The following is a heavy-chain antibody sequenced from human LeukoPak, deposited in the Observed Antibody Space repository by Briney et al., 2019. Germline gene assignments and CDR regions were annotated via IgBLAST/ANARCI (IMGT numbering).Heavy chain of an antibody. V-gene: IGHV3-30*02. CDR3: AKAAGGYSYGYDLDY. J-gene: IGHJ4*02. CDR1: GFTFSSYG. D-gene: IGHD5-18*01. Sequence: GGSLRLSCAASGFTFSSYGMHWVRQAPGKGLEWVAFIRYDGSNKYYADSVKGRFTISRDNSKNTLYLQMNSLRAEGTAVYYCAKAAGGYSYGYDLDYWGQGTLVTVSS. CDR2: IRYDGSNK.